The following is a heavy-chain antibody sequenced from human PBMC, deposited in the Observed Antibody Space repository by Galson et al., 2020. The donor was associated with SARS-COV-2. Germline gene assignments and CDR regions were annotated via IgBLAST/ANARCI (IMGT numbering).Heavy chain of an antibody. Sequence: QAGGSLRLSCEVSGFTFSSYAVSWVRQAPGKGLEWVSAISGSGIRTYYADSVKGRFTISRDNSKNTLYLQMNSLRAEDTAVYYCAKDWGITMIRGVPIDAFDSWGPGAMVTVSS. D-gene: IGHD3-10*01. CDR3: AKDWGITMIRGVPIDAFDS. V-gene: IGHV3-23*01. CDR1: GFTFSSYA. J-gene: IGHJ3*02. CDR2: ISGSGIRT.